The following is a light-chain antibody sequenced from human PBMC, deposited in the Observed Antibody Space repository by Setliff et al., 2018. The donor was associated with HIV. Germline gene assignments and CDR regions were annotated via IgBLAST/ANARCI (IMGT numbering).Light chain of an antibody. V-gene: IGLV2-14*01. J-gene: IGLJ1*01. Sequence: QSALTQPASVSGSPGQSITISCTGSSSDIGGYQFVSWYKHHPGKAPKLMIYGVYYRPSGVSNRFSGSKSGSTASLTLSGLQAEDEADYYCSSYSAINTQIFGTGTKVTVL. CDR1: SSDIGGYQF. CDR2: GVY. CDR3: SSYSAINTQI.